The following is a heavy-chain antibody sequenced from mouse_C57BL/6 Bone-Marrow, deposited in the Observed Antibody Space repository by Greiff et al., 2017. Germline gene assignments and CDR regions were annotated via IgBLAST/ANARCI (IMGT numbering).Heavy chain of an antibody. CDR1: GFTFSDYG. CDR2: ISSGSSTI. Sequence: VQLKESGGGLVKPGGSLKLSCAASGFTFSDYGMHWVRQAPEKGLEWVAYISSGSSTIYYADTVKGRFTISRDNAKNTLFLQMTSLRSEDTAMYYCARPSTAVARDYAMDYWGQGTSVTVSS. J-gene: IGHJ4*01. D-gene: IGHD1-1*01. CDR3: ARPSTAVARDYAMDY. V-gene: IGHV5-17*01.